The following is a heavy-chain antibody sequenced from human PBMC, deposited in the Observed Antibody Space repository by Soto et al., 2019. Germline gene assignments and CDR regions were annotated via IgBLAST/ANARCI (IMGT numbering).Heavy chain of an antibody. CDR3: ARVYSSSWYEDYYYGMDV. Sequence: GESLKISCKGSGYSFTSYWIGWVRQMPGKGLEWMGIIYPGDSDTRYSPSFQGQVTISADKSISTAYLQWSSPKASDTAMYYCARVYSSSWYEDYYYGMDVWGQGTTVTVSS. J-gene: IGHJ6*02. CDR1: GYSFTSYW. CDR2: IYPGDSDT. V-gene: IGHV5-51*01. D-gene: IGHD6-13*01.